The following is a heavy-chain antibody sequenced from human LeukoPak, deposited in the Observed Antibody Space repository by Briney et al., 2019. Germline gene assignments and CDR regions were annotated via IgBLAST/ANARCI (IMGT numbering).Heavy chain of an antibody. D-gene: IGHD5-24*01. CDR2: IYYSGSP. CDR1: GGSISRGGYY. V-gene: IGHV4-31*03. Sequence: SETLSLTCTASGGSISRGGYYWSWIRQRPGKGLEWIGFIYYSGSPNYNPSLKSRGTISVDTSKNQFSLKLTSVTVADTAVYYCARGDPADFDYRGQGTLVTVSS. J-gene: IGHJ4*02. CDR3: ARGDPADFDY.